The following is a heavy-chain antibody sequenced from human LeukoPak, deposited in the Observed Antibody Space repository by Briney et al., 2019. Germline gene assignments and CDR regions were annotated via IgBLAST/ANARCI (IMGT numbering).Heavy chain of an antibody. CDR3: ARDSEIKWFYA. D-gene: IGHD5-24*01. J-gene: IGHJ5*02. V-gene: IGHV4-39*07. Sequence: PSETLSLTCTVSGGSISSSDYYWGWLRQSPGKGLEWIGSVCCGGTTYHNPSLKNRVTISMDTSKNQFSLKVKSVTAADTAVYYCARDSEIKWFYARGQGALGTVPS. CDR1: GGSISSSDYY. CDR2: VCCGGTT.